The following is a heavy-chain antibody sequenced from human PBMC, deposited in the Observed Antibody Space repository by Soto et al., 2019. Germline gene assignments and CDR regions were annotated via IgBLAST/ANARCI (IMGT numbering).Heavy chain of an antibody. CDR3: AKELRETGGYYFYC. D-gene: IGHD3-16*01. J-gene: IGHJ4*02. V-gene: IGHV3-30*18. Sequence: QVQLVESGGGVVQPGRSLRLSCAASGFSFSKYGMHWVRQAPGKGLEWVAEMSDDGSKKYYGDSVKGRFTISRDNSKNTLYLLMYSLRPEDTAMYYCAKELRETGGYYFYCWGQGTLVTVSA. CDR1: GFSFSKYG. CDR2: MSDDGSKK.